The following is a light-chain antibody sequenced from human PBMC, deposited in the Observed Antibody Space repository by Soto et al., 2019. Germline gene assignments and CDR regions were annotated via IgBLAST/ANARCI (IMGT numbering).Light chain of an antibody. CDR2: EVN. V-gene: IGLV2-23*02. Sequence: QSALTQPASVSGSPGQSITISCTGTSGDVGTYNLVSWYQQHPGRAPKLIIFEVNKRPSGVSNRLSGSKSGNTASLAISGLQADDEADYYCCSYAGRSNVVCGGGTQLTVL. CDR1: SGDVGTYNL. J-gene: IGLJ2*01. CDR3: CSYAGRSNVV.